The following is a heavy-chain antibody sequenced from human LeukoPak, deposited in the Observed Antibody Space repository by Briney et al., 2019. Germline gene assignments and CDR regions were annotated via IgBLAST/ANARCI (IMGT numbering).Heavy chain of an antibody. Sequence: ETLSLTCTVSGYSISSGYYWGWIRRPPGKGLEWVANIKQDGSEKYYVDSVKARFTISRDNAKNSVYLQMNSLRAEDTAVYYCAILRTNREFWGQGTLVTVSS. CDR2: IKQDGSEK. J-gene: IGHJ4*02. D-gene: IGHD3-16*01. CDR3: AILRTNREF. CDR1: GYSISSGYY. V-gene: IGHV3-7*01.